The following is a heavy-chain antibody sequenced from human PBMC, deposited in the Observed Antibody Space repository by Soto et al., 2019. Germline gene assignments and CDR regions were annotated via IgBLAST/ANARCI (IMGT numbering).Heavy chain of an antibody. CDR1: GASITGGGYS. J-gene: IGHJ4*02. Sequence: SETLSLTCTVSGASITGGGYSWSWIRQTPGKGLEWIGYINHLETTFYNPSFESRLTLSIDRAKNQFSLKLHSMSAAHREFYFCARARGSDSFHYCGQGILVNV. V-gene: IGHV4-30-2*01. CDR2: INHLETT. CDR3: ARARGSDSFHY.